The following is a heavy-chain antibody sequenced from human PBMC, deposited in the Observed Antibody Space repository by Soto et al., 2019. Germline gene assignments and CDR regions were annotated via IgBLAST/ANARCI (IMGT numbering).Heavy chain of an antibody. CDR2: INPNSGGT. Sequence: ASVKVSCKASGYTFTGYYMHWVRQAPGQGLEGMGRINPNSGGTNYAQKFEGWVPMTRDTSISTAYMELSRLRSDDTAVYYCARDYHPTYSSSWYYYYYGMDVWGQGTTVTVSS. J-gene: IGHJ6*02. V-gene: IGHV1-2*04. CDR1: GYTFTGYY. D-gene: IGHD6-13*01. CDR3: ARDYHPTYSSSWYYYYYGMDV.